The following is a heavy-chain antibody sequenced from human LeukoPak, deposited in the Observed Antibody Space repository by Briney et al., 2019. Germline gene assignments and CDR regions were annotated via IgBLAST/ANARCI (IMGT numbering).Heavy chain of an antibody. J-gene: IGHJ6*02. CDR1: GFTFDDYA. Sequence: GRSLRLSCTVSGFTFDDYAMHWVRQAPGKGLEWVSGISWNSGSIGYADSVKGRFTISRDNAKNSLYLQMNSLRAEDTALYYCAKVIGLGGITAGMDVWGQGTTVTVSS. V-gene: IGHV3-9*01. CDR2: ISWNSGSI. CDR3: AKVIGLGGITAGMDV. D-gene: IGHD1-26*01.